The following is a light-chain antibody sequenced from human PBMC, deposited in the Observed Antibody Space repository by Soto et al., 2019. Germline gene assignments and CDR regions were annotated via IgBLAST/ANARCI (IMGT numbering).Light chain of an antibody. J-gene: IGKJ1*01. CDR1: QGISNY. CDR3: QKYNSAPRT. CDR2: AAS. V-gene: IGKV1-27*01. Sequence: IQMTQSPSPLSASVGDRGTITFRGSQGISNYLAWYQQKPGKVPKLLIYAASTLQSGVPSRFSGSGSGTDFTLTISSLQPEDVATYYCQKYNSAPRTFGQGTKVDIK.